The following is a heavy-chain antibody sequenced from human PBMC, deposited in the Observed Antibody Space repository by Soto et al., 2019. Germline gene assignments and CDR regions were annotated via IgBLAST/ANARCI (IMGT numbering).Heavy chain of an antibody. CDR1: GGSISSYY. V-gene: IGHV4-59*01. J-gene: IGHJ4*02. CDR3: ARAGGSSSWYDY. Sequence: PSETLSLTCTVSGGSISSYYWSWIRQPPGKGLEWIGNIYYSGSTNYNPTLNSRVTISVDTSKNQFSLKLSSVTAADTAVYYCARAGGSSSWYDYLGQGTLVTVSS. CDR2: IYYSGST. D-gene: IGHD6-13*01.